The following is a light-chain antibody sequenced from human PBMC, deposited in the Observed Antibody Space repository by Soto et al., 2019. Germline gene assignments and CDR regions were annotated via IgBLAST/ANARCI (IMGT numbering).Light chain of an antibody. Sequence: DIQMAESPTTLSASVGGRVTITCRASQSISSWLAWYQQKPGKAPKLLIYDASSLESGVPSRFSGSGSGTEFTLTISSLQPDDFATYYCQQYNSYPWTFGQGTKV. CDR1: QSISSW. CDR2: DAS. V-gene: IGKV1-5*01. CDR3: QQYNSYPWT. J-gene: IGKJ1*01.